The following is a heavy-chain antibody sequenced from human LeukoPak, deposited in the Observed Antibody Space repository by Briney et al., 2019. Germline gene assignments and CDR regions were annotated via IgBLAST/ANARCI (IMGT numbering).Heavy chain of an antibody. CDR3: ANNRASLDY. CDR1: GFTFSNSG. D-gene: IGHD2/OR15-2a*01. V-gene: IGHV3-7*02. CDR2: INQDGSEK. J-gene: IGHJ4*02. Sequence: GGSLRLSCAASGFTFSNSGMSWVRQAPGRGLEWVANINQDGSEKNCVDSVKGRFTISRDNAKNSLYLQMNSLRAEDTAVYYCANNRASLDYWGQGTLVTVSS.